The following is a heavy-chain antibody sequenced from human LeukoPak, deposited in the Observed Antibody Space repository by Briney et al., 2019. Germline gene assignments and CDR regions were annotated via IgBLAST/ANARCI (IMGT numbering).Heavy chain of an antibody. D-gene: IGHD3-16*02. Sequence: SETLSLSCSVSGGSVRSGSYYWAWIRQPPGKCLEWFGYIFHNGSTNYNPSLKSRVTISIDPSTNQFSLRLNSVAAADTAVYFCARGGDYIWGTFRPIDYWGQGSLVIVSS. J-gene: IGHJ4*02. CDR1: GGSVRSGSYY. CDR3: ARGGDYIWGTFRPIDY. CDR2: IFHNGST. V-gene: IGHV4-61*01.